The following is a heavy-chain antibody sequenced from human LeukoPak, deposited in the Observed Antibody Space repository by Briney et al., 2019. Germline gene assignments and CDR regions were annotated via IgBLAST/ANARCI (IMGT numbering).Heavy chain of an antibody. D-gene: IGHD3-9*01. Sequence: GSLRLSCAASGFTFSSYGMSWVRQAPGKGLEWVSAICGSGGSTYYADSVKGRFTISRDNSKNTLYLQMNSLRAEDTAVYYCAKVYYDILTGYRVDGMDVWGQGTTVTVSS. CDR3: AKVYYDILTGYRVDGMDV. V-gene: IGHV3-23*01. J-gene: IGHJ6*02. CDR2: ICGSGGST. CDR1: GFTFSSYG.